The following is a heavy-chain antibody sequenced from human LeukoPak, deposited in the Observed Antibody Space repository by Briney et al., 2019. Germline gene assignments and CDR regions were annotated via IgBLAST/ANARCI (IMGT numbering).Heavy chain of an antibody. V-gene: IGHV4-61*02. D-gene: IGHD3-22*01. J-gene: IGHJ5*02. CDR2: IYTSGST. Sequence: SETLSLTCFVSRDAISSDDHYWVWVRQPPGKGLEWIGRIYTSGSTNYNPSLKSRVTISVDTSKNQFSLKLSSVTAADTAVYYCAREGKTYYYDSSGYTPPLFDPWGQGTLVTVSS. CDR1: RDAISSDDHY. CDR3: AREGKTYYYDSSGYTPPLFDP.